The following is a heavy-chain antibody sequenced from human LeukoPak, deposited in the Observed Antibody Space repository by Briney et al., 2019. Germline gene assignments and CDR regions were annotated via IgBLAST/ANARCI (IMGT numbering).Heavy chain of an antibody. CDR1: GFTFSSYA. CDR2: ISGSGGST. V-gene: IGHV3-23*01. D-gene: IGHD5-12*01. Sequence: GGSLRLSCAASGFTFSSYAMSWVRQAPGKGLEWVSAISGSGGSTYYADSVKGRFTISRDNSKNTLSLQMNSLRAEDTAVYYCARGDGYSGYHYSDYWGQGTLVTVSS. J-gene: IGHJ4*02. CDR3: ARGDGYSGYHYSDY.